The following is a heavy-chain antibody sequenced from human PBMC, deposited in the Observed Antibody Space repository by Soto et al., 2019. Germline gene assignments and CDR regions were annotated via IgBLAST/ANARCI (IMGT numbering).Heavy chain of an antibody. CDR3: ARGAIHAYGDGDWFDP. CDR2: IYYSGST. Sequence: QVQLQESGPGLVKPSQTLSLTCTVSGGSISSGGYYWSWIRQHPGKGLEWIGYIYYSGSTYYNPSLKSRVTISVDTSKNQFSLKLSSVTAADTAVYYCARGAIHAYGDGDWFDPWGQGTLVTVSS. V-gene: IGHV4-31*03. J-gene: IGHJ5*02. CDR1: GGSISSGGYY. D-gene: IGHD4-17*01.